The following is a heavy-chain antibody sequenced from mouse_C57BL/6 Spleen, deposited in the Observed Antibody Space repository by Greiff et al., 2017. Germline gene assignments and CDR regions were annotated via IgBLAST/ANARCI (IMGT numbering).Heavy chain of an antibody. Sequence: VKLQQPGAELVRPGSSVKLSCKASGYTFTSYWLDWVKQRPGQGLEWIGNIYPSDSETHYNQKFKDKATLTVDKSSSTAYMQRSSLTSEDSAVYYCAREGYSLYAMDYWGQGTSVTVSS. CDR3: AREGYSLYAMDY. D-gene: IGHD2-12*01. CDR1: GYTFTSYW. V-gene: IGHV1-61*01. CDR2: IYPSDSET. J-gene: IGHJ4*01.